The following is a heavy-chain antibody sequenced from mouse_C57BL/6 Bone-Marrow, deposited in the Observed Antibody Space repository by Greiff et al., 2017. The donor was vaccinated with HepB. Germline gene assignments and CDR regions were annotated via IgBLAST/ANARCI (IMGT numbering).Heavy chain of an antibody. Sequence: QVQLQQSGAELVRPGASVTLSCKASGYTFTDYEMHWVKQTPVHGLEWIGAIDPETGGTAYNQKFKGKAILTADKSSSTAYMELRSLTSEDSAVYYCTRAAPLLLRSYAMDYWGQGTSVTVSS. J-gene: IGHJ4*01. CDR2: IDPETGGT. CDR3: TRAAPLLLRSYAMDY. CDR1: GYTFTDYE. V-gene: IGHV1-15*01. D-gene: IGHD1-1*01.